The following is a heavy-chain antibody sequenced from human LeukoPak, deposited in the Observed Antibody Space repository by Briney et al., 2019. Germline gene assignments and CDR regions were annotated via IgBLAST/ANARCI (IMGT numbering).Heavy chain of an antibody. J-gene: IGHJ4*02. CDR1: GFTFSTYG. V-gene: IGHV3-30*18. D-gene: IGHD3-22*01. Sequence: PGGSLRLSCAASGFTFSTYGMHWVRQAPGKGLEWVAVISYDGSNKYYADSVKGRFTISRDNSKNTLYLQMNSLRAEDTAVYYCAKEMEESYDSSGYYYLGGFDYWGQGTLVTLSS. CDR2: ISYDGSNK. CDR3: AKEMEESYDSSGYYYLGGFDY.